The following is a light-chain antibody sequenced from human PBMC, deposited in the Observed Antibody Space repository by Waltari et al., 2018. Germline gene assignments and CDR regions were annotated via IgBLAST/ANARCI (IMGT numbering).Light chain of an antibody. CDR1: QGISTS. V-gene: IGKV1-17*01. J-gene: IGKJ4*01. Sequence: DIQMTQSPSSLSASAGDRVPITCRASQGISTSLNWYQQKPGKAPKRLIYAASSLESGVPSRFSGSGSGTDFTLTISSLQPEDFATYYCLQYNSNPLTFGGVTKVEIK. CDR2: AAS. CDR3: LQYNSNPLT.